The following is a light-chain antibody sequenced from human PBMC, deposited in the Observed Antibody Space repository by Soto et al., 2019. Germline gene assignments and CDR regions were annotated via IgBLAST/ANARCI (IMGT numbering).Light chain of an antibody. V-gene: IGLV1-40*01. CDR2: GTS. CDR3: QSYDSSLSGYV. Sequence: QSVLTQPPSVSGAPGQRVTISCTGSSSNIGAGYDVHWYQHLPGTAPKLLIYGTSNRPSGVPDRFSGSNSGTSASLAITGLQAEDEADYYCQSYDSSLSGYVFGTGTKVTVL. CDR1: SSNIGAGYD. J-gene: IGLJ1*01.